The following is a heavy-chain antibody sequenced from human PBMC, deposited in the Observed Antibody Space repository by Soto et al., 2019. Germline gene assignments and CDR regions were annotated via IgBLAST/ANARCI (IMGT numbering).Heavy chain of an antibody. J-gene: IGHJ3*02. Sequence: PSETLSLTCTVSGGSISSSSYYWGWIRQPPGKGLEWIGSIYYSGSTYYNPSLKSRVTISVDTSKNQFSLKLSSVTAADTAVYYCARPRGYSGYVSDPFGFDIWGQGTMVTVSS. D-gene: IGHD5-12*01. V-gene: IGHV4-39*01. CDR2: IYYSGST. CDR1: GGSISSSSYY. CDR3: ARPRGYSGYVSDPFGFDI.